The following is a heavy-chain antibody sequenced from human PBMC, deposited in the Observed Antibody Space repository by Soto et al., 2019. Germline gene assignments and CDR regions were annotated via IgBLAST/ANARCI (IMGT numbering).Heavy chain of an antibody. CDR1: GGTFSSYA. CDR3: VTTSRSYYGMDV. CDR2: IIPIFGTA. D-gene: IGHD4-17*01. Sequence: QVQLVQSGAEVKKPGSSVKVSCKASGGTFSSYAISWVRQAPGQGLEWMGGIIPIFGTANYAQKFQGRVTITADESTSTAYMELSSLRSDDTAVYWAVTTSRSYYGMDVWGQGTTVTVSS. J-gene: IGHJ6*02. V-gene: IGHV1-69*12.